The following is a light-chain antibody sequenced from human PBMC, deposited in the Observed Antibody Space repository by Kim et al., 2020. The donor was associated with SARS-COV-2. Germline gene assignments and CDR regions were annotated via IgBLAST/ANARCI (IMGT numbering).Light chain of an antibody. Sequence: AIRMTQSPSSLSASTGDRVTITCRASQGISSYLAWYQQKPGKDPKLLIYAASTLQSGVPSRFSGSGSGTDFTLTISCLQSEDFATYYCQQYYSYPYTFGQGTKLEI. CDR3: QQYYSYPYT. V-gene: IGKV1-8*01. CDR2: AAS. CDR1: QGISSY. J-gene: IGKJ2*01.